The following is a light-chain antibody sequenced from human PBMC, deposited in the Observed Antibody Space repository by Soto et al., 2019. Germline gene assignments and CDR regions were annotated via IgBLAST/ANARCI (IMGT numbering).Light chain of an antibody. CDR2: DVN. J-gene: IGLJ1*01. Sequence: QSVLTQPASVSGSPGQSITISCTGTSSDIGAYNFVSWYQQHPGKAPKLMLYDVNMRPSGVSNRFSGSKSGNTASLTISGLQAEDEADYYCCSYAGSSTYVFGTGTKVTVL. CDR3: CSYAGSSTYV. V-gene: IGLV2-23*02. CDR1: SSDIGAYNF.